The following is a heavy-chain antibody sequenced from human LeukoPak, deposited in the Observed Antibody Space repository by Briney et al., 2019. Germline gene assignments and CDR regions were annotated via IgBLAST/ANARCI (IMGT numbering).Heavy chain of an antibody. J-gene: IGHJ4*02. CDR1: GFSFSSNG. CDR2: ISGSSGST. V-gene: IGHV3-23*01. D-gene: IGHD4-17*01. Sequence: GGSLRLSCAASGFSFSSNGMSWVRQAPGKGLEWVSTISGSSGSTYYADSVKGRFTISRDNAKNSLYLQMNSLRAEDTAVYYCARDYSTVTTFFDYWGQGTLVTVSS. CDR3: ARDYSTVTTFFDY.